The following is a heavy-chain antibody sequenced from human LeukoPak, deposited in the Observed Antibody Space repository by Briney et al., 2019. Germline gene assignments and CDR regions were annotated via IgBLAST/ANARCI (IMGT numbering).Heavy chain of an antibody. V-gene: IGHV1-46*01. J-gene: IGHJ4*02. Sequence: GAAVKVSCKASGYTFTSYYMHWVRQAPGQGLEWMGIINPSGGSTSYAQKFQGRVTMTRDTSTSTVYMELSSLRSEDTAVYYCARGGGPPYYYDSSGYYLRSGCLDYWGQGTLVTVSS. D-gene: IGHD3-22*01. CDR3: ARGGGPPYYYDSSGYYLRSGCLDY. CDR1: GYTFTSYY. CDR2: INPSGGST.